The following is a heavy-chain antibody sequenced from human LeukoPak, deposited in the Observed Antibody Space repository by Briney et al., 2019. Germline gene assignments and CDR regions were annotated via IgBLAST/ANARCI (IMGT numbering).Heavy chain of an antibody. V-gene: IGHV3-21*01. CDR1: GFTFSSYS. Sequence: GGSLRLSCAASGFTFSSYSMNWVRQAPGKGLEWVSSISSSSSYIYYADSVKGRFTISRDNAKNSLYLQMNSLRAEDTAVYYCARGYSSSAATDYWGQGTLVTVSS. CDR3: ARGYSSSAATDY. J-gene: IGHJ4*02. D-gene: IGHD6-6*01. CDR2: ISSSSSYI.